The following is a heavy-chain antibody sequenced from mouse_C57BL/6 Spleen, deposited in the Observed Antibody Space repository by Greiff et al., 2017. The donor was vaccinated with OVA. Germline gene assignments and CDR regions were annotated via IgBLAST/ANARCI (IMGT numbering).Heavy chain of an antibody. CDR1: GYTFTSYW. Sequence: VQLQQPGAELVMPGASVKLSCKASGYTFTSYWIHWVKQRPGQGLEWIEEIDPSVSYTNYNQKFKGKYTLTVDKSSSTDYMQLSSLTSEYSAVYYCERRGLGDGYDNCPIDYWGQGDTHTVSS. J-gene: IGHJ2*01. CDR3: ERRGLGDGYDNCPIDY. CDR2: IDPSVSYT. V-gene: IGHV1-69*01. D-gene: IGHD2-2*01.